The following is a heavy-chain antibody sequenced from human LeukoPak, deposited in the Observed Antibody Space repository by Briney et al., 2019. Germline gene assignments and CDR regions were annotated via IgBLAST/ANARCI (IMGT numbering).Heavy chain of an antibody. CDR2: INPSGGST. D-gene: IGHD3-10*01. CDR1: GYTFTSYY. J-gene: IGHJ4*02. Sequence: GASVKVSCKASGYTFTSYYMHWVRQAPGQGLEWMGIINPSGGSTSYAQKFQGRVTMTRDMSTSTVYMELSSLRSEDTAVYYCARDYYGSGSYWGYFDYWGQGTLVTVSS. V-gene: IGHV1-46*01. CDR3: ARDYYGSGSYWGYFDY.